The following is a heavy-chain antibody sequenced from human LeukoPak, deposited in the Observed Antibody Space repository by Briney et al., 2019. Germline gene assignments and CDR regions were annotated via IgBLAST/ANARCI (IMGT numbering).Heavy chain of an antibody. Sequence: ASVKVSCKASTYTFISYGVTWVRQAPGQGLQWLGWISVYDGNTNYAQKLQGRVTMTTDTSTSTAYMELRSLRSDDTAVYYCARTPWLQTDAFDIWGQGTMVTVSS. CDR1: TYTFISYG. CDR2: ISVYDGNT. D-gene: IGHD5-24*01. CDR3: ARTPWLQTDAFDI. J-gene: IGHJ3*02. V-gene: IGHV1-18*01.